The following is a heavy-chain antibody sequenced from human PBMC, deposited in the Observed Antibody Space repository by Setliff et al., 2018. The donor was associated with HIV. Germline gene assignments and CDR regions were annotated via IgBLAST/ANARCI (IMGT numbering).Heavy chain of an antibody. CDR3: AREVRWELPQGFDH. V-gene: IGHV4-39*07. D-gene: IGHD1-26*01. CDR2: IAYTGSG. Sequence: SETLSLTCTVSGGSISSRNFYWGWIRQPPGKGLEWIGSIAYTGSGYYNSSLKSRVTISVDTSRNECSLKLTSVTAADTAVYYCAREVRWELPQGFDHWGQGSQVTVSP. CDR1: GGSISSRNFY. J-gene: IGHJ4*02.